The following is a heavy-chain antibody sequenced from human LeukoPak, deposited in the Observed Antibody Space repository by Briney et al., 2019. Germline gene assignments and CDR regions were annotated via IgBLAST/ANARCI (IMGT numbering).Heavy chain of an antibody. CDR1: GGSFSGYY. J-gene: IGHJ4*02. V-gene: IGHV4-34*01. Sequence: PSETLSLTCAVYGGSFSGYYWSWIRQPPGKGLEWIGEINHSVSTNYNPSLKSRVTISVDTSKKQFSLKLSSGAAADTAVYYCARGLVTMVGGVHFDYWGQGTLVTVSS. CDR3: ARGLVTMVGGVHFDY. CDR2: INHSVST. D-gene: IGHD3-10*01.